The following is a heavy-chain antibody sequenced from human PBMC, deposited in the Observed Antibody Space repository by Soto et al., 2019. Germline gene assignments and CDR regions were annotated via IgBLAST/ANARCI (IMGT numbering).Heavy chain of an antibody. CDR1: GFTFSSFG. V-gene: IGHV3-30*03. D-gene: IGHD3-16*01. Sequence: GGSLRLSCAASGFTFSSFGVHWVRQAPGKGLEWVAVISYDGTNRYYEDSVKGRFTISRDDSKNTLYLQMNGLKTEDTAVYYCTTILCTSNSAYWGQGTLVTSPQ. J-gene: IGHJ4*02. CDR3: TTILCTSNSAY. CDR2: ISYDGTNR.